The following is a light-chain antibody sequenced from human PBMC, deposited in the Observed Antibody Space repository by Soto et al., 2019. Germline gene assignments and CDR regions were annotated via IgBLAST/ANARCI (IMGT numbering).Light chain of an antibody. J-gene: IGLJ1*01. CDR2: EVS. V-gene: IGLV2-23*02. CDR3: CSYAGSNTFV. Sequence: QSVLTQPASVSGSPGQSITISCTGTSGDVGSYNLVSWYQQHPGKAPKLMIYEVSKRPSGVSNRFSGSKSGNTASLTISGLQAEDEADYYCCSYAGSNTFVFGTGTKLTVL. CDR1: SGDVGSYNL.